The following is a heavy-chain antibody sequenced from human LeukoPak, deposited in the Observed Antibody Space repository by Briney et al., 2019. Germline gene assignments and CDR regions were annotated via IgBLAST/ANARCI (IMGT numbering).Heavy chain of an antibody. D-gene: IGHD1/OR15-1a*01. V-gene: IGHV3-21*01. CDR2: ISSAGTYT. CDR1: GFTFSTYS. J-gene: IGHJ4*02. Sequence: GGSLRLSCAASGFTFSTYSMNWVRQAPGKGLEWVSSISSAGTYTHYADSVKGRFTISRDNAKNTLYLQMNSLRAEDTAVYYCARWNNDWEFDYWGQGTLVSVSS. CDR3: ARWNNDWEFDY.